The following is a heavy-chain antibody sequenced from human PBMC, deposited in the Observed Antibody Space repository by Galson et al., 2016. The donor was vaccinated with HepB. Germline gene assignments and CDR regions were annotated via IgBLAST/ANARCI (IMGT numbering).Heavy chain of an antibody. CDR2: IRTRRPT. J-gene: IGHJ4*02. V-gene: IGHV3-23*01. Sequence: SLRLSCAASGFVFSNFGLSWVRQAPGMGLEWVASIRTRRPTYYSDSVQGRFTISRDNSNNTLYLQMNGLRAEDTAVYYCAKERLVRRIFDHWGQGTLLTVSS. D-gene: IGHD1-1*01. CDR3: AKERLVRRIFDH. CDR1: GFVFSNFG.